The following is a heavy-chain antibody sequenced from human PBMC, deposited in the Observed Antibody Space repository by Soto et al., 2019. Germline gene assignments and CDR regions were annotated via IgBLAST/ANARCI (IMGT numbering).Heavy chain of an antibody. CDR3: ARGGYCSGGSCYSASFDY. D-gene: IGHD2-15*01. Sequence: QVQLVQSGAEVKKPGSSVKVSCKASGGTFSSYAISWVRQAPGQGLEWMGGIIPIFGTANYAQKFQGRVTITADESTSTAYMELSSLRSEDTAVYYCARGGYCSGGSCYSASFDYWGQGTLVTVSS. CDR2: IIPIFGTA. V-gene: IGHV1-69*01. J-gene: IGHJ4*02. CDR1: GGTFSSYA.